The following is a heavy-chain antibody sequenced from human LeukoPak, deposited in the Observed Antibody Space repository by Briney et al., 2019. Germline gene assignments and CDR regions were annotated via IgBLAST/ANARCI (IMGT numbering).Heavy chain of an antibody. Sequence: PGGSLRLSCAASGFTFSSYAMHWVRQAPGKGLEWVAVISYDGSNKYYADSVKGRFTISRDNSKNTLYLQMNSLRAEDTAVYYCAKRGWSGSYGNPFDAFDIWGQGTMVTVSS. CDR3: AKRGWSGSYGNPFDAFDI. D-gene: IGHD1-26*01. J-gene: IGHJ3*02. V-gene: IGHV3-30*04. CDR2: ISYDGSNK. CDR1: GFTFSSYA.